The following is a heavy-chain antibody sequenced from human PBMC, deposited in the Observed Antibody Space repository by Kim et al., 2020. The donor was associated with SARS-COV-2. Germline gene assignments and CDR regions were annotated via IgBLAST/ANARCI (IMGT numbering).Heavy chain of an antibody. V-gene: IGHV3-23*01. Sequence: KGRFTISRDNSKNTLYLQMNSLRAEDTAVYYCAKAVGCSGGSCYSFAFDIWGQGTMVTVSS. CDR3: AKAVGCSGGSCYSFAFDI. J-gene: IGHJ3*02. D-gene: IGHD2-15*01.